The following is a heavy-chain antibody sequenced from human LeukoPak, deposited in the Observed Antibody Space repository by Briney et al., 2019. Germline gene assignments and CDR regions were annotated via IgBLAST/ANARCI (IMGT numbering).Heavy chain of an antibody. CDR2: IRSKAYGGTT. D-gene: IGHD3-22*01. Sequence: GGSLRLSCAASGFTFGDYAMSWVRQAPGKGLEWVGFIRSKAYGGTTEYAASVKGRFTISRDDSKSIAYLQMNSLKTEDTAVYYCTRFPTYYYDSSIWFDPWGQGTLVTVSS. J-gene: IGHJ5*02. CDR1: GFTFGDYA. V-gene: IGHV3-49*04. CDR3: TRFPTYYYDSSIWFDP.